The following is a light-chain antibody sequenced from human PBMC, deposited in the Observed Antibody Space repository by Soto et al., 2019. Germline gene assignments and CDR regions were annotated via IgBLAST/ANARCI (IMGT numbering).Light chain of an antibody. Sequence: AIRMTQSPSSLSASTGDRVTITCRASQGISSYLAWYQQKPGKAPKLLIYAASTLQSRVPSSFSGSASQTYFTLTISCLQSEDFATYYCQQYYSYPRTFGQGTKVEIK. CDR3: QQYYSYPRT. CDR1: QGISSY. V-gene: IGKV1-8*01. J-gene: IGKJ1*01. CDR2: AAS.